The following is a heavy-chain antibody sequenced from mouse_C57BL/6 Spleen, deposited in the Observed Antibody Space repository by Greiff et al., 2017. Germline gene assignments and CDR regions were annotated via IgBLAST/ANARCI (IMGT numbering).Heavy chain of an antibody. CDR3: ARAYGSSYSYYFDY. CDR2: ISSGSSTI. CDR1: GFTFSDYG. Sequence: EVKLVESGGGLVKPGGSLKLSCAASGFTFSDYGMHWVRQAPEKGLEWVAYISSGSSTIYYADTVKGRFTISRDNAKNTLFLQMTSLRSEDTAMYYCARAYGSSYSYYFDYWGQGTTLTVSS. V-gene: IGHV5-17*01. J-gene: IGHJ2*01. D-gene: IGHD1-1*01.